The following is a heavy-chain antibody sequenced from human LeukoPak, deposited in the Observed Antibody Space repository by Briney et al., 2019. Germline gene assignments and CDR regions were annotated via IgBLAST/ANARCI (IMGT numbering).Heavy chain of an antibody. CDR3: ARAGDRGSVDF. D-gene: IGHD3-10*01. CDR2: IKEDGSEK. Sequence: GGSLRLSCAASGFSFSTYWMNWGRQAPGKGLEWVAIIKEDGSEKYYVDSMEGRFITSRDNANNSLYLQMSGLRAEDTAVYYCARAGDRGSVDFWGQETLVSVSS. J-gene: IGHJ4*02. V-gene: IGHV3-7*04. CDR1: GFSFSTYW.